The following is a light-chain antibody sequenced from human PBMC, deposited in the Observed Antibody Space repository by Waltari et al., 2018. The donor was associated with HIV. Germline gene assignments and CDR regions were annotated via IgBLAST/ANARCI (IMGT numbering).Light chain of an antibody. V-gene: IGKV3-20*01. CDR3: QQYGGSPYT. Sequence: EIVLTQSPDTLSLYTGERANQSCRASQNVGNNYLACFQHRPVQPPRLLIYAASTRAAGIPDRFRGSGSGTHFTLSINKLEPEDFAMYYCQQYGGSPYTFGQGT. CDR1: QNVGNNY. CDR2: AAS. J-gene: IGKJ2*01.